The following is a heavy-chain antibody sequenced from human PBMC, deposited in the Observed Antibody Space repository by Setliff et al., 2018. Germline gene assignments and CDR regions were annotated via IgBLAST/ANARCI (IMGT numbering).Heavy chain of an antibody. CDR1: GGSFTTYY. V-gene: IGHV4-4*08. Sequence: PSETLSLTCTVSGGSFTTYYWSWIRQSPGKGLEWIGYIYASGSTNYNPSLKSRVTLSVDTSKNQFSLKVSSVTAADTAVYYCARAPPNRYSGSYEYFYMDVWGKGTTVTVSS. J-gene: IGHJ6*03. D-gene: IGHD1-26*01. CDR2: IYASGST. CDR3: ARAPPNRYSGSYEYFYMDV.